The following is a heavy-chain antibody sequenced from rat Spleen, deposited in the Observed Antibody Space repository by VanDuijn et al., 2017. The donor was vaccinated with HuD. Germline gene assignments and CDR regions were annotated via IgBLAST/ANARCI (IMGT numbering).Heavy chain of an antibody. D-gene: IGHD1-12*02. Sequence: EVQLVESGGGLVQPGRSLKLSCAASGFTFSNYGMHWIRQAPTKGLEWVASISPSGGSTYYRDSVKGRFTISRDNAKSTLYLQMDSLRSEDTATYYCATPGHYYYDGTYYGNWFAYWGQGTLVTVSS. J-gene: IGHJ3*01. CDR2: ISPSGGST. CDR3: ATPGHYYYDGTYYGNWFAY. V-gene: IGHV5-19*01. CDR1: GFTFSNYG.